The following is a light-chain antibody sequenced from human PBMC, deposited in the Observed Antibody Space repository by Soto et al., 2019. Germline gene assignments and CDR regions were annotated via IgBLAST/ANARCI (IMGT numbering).Light chain of an antibody. J-gene: IGKJ4*01. CDR3: QQHINWPLN. CDR2: GAS. Sequence: DMVMAQSPASLSVCPGERATFSCRASQSVSSNLAWYQQKPGQAPRLLIYGASTRATGIPARFSGSGSGADVTLTISSLEPEDLALYYCQQHINWPLNFGGGTKVDIK. CDR1: QSVSSN. V-gene: IGKV3D-15*01.